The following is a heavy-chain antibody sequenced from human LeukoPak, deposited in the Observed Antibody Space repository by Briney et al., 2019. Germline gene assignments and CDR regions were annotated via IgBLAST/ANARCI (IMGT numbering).Heavy chain of an antibody. V-gene: IGHV3-48*01. CDR2: ISSSSSTI. Sequence: GGSLRLSCAASGFTFSNYWMNWVRQAPGKGLEWVSYISSSSSTIYYADSVKGRFTISRDNAKNSLYLQMNSLRAEDTAVYYCARDPDSSSWYNWFDPWGQGTLVTVSS. CDR1: GFTFSNYW. J-gene: IGHJ5*02. D-gene: IGHD6-13*01. CDR3: ARDPDSSSWYNWFDP.